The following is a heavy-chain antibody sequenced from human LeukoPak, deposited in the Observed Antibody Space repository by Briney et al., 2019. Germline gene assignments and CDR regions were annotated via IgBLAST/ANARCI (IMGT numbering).Heavy chain of an antibody. CDR3: VRARGCSNCVLTDGFDS. CDR1: GRLFTSYG. CDR2: KSNFDGDT. V-gene: IGHV1-18*01. J-gene: IGHJ3*01. D-gene: IGHD6-13*01. Sequence: ASVKVSCKASGRLFTSYGIAWVRQAPGEGLEGVGWKSNFDGDTKVAEKLQGRVTLTTDTSTSTAYMELTSLTVDDTAVYYCVRARGCSNCVLTDGFDSWGHGTKVTVSS.